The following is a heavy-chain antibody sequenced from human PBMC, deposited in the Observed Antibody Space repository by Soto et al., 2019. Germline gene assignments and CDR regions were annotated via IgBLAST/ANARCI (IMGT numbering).Heavy chain of an antibody. D-gene: IGHD3-3*01. CDR3: ARDLVWSGVPDAFDI. CDR1: GGSISSYY. V-gene: IGHV4-4*07. J-gene: IGHJ3*02. CDR2: IYTSGST. Sequence: SETLSLTCTVSGGSISSYYWSWIRQPAGKGLEWIGRIYTSGSTNYNPSLKSRVTMSVDTSKNQFSLKLSSVTAADTAVYYCARDLVWSGVPDAFDIWAQGTMVTVSS.